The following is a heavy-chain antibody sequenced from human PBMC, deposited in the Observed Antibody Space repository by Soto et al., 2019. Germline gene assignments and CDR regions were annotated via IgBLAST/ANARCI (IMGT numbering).Heavy chain of an antibody. J-gene: IGHJ6*02. CDR1: GFTFSSYW. CDR3: ARDESTIFGVATAAKYYYGMDV. V-gene: IGHV3-7*05. Sequence: GGSLRFSCAASGFTFSSYWMSWVRQAPGKGLEWVANIKQDGSEKYYVDSVKGRFTISRDNAKKSLYLQMNSLRAEDTAVYYCARDESTIFGVATAAKYYYGMDVWGQGTTVTVSS. CDR2: IKQDGSEK. D-gene: IGHD3-3*01.